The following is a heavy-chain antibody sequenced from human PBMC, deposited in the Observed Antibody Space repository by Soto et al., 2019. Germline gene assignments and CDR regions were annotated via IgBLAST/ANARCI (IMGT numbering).Heavy chain of an antibody. CDR2: IIPIFGTA. J-gene: IGHJ4*02. CDR3: ARDSKPTYDSSGSFDY. V-gene: IGHV1-69*06. D-gene: IGHD3-22*01. Sequence: SVKVSCKASGGTFSSYAISWVRQAPGQGLEWMGGIIPIFGTANYAQKFQGRVTITADKSTSTAYMELSSLRSEDTAVYYCARDSKPTYDSSGSFDYWGQGTLVTVS. CDR1: GGTFSSYA.